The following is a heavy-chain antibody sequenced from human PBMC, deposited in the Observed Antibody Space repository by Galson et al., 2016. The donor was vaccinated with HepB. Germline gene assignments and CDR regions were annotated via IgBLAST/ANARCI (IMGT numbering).Heavy chain of an antibody. J-gene: IGHJ4*02. CDR3: AKEAGVSGSPYKAYFDY. CDR1: GFTFSSYG. Sequence: SLRLSCAVSGFTFSSYGMNWVRQAPGKGLEWVAVISYEASVQYYADSVRGRFTISRDNSKNTLFLQMNSLRAEDTAVYYCAKEAGVSGSPYKAYFDYWGQGTLVAVSS. D-gene: IGHD3-10*01. V-gene: IGHV3-30*18. CDR2: ISYEASVQ.